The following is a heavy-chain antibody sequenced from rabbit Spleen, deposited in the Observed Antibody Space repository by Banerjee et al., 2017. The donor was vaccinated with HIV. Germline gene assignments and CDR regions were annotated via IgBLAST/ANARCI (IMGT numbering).Heavy chain of an antibody. V-gene: IGHV1S45*01. D-gene: IGHD5-1*01. CDR3: ARDLYGTNGDNGAGL. CDR2: IWTGSGGYT. J-gene: IGHJ4*01. CDR1: GFSFSDRDV. Sequence: QEQLEESGGGLVKPEGSLTLTCKASGFSFSDRDVMCWVRQAPGKGLEYIGCIWTGSGGYTYYASWAKGRFTISKTSSTTVTLQMTSLTAADTATYFCARDLYGTNGDNGAGLWGPGTLVTVS.